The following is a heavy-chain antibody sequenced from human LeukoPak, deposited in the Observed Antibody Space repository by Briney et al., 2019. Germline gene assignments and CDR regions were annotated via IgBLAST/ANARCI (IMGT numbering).Heavy chain of an antibody. V-gene: IGHV3-23*01. CDR1: GFTFTSYA. Sequence: GGSLRLSCAASGFTFTSYAMSWVRQAPGKGLEWVSAISGSGGSTYYADSVKGRFTISRDNSKNTLYLQMNSPRAEDTAVYYCAKPRPSYSSSWYDHWGQGTLVTVSS. CDR3: AKPRPSYSSSWYDH. J-gene: IGHJ5*02. CDR2: ISGSGGST. D-gene: IGHD6-13*01.